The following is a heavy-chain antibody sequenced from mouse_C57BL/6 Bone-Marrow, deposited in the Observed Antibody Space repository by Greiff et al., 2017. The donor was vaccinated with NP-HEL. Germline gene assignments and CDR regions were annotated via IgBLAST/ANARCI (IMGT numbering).Heavy chain of an antibody. CDR1: GYTFTSYW. V-gene: IGHV1-69*01. CDR3: AREDYYGSSYAWYFDY. J-gene: IGHJ2*01. CDR2: IDPSDSYT. D-gene: IGHD1-1*01. Sequence: QVQLQQPGAELVMPGASVKLSCKASGYTFTSYWMHWVKQRPGQGLEWIGEIDPSDSYTNYNQKFKGKSTLTVDKSSSTAYMQLSSLTSEDSAVYYCAREDYYGSSYAWYFDYWGQGTTLTGSS.